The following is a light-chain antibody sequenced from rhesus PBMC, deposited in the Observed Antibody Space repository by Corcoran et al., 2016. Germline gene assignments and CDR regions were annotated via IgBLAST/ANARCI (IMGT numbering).Light chain of an antibody. Sequence: DIQMTQSPSSLSAAVGDTVTITCRASQSISSWLAWYQQNPGKAPKPLINKASSLQSGVPSRFRGGGAGTDFTLTISSLQSEDFATYYCQQYSSSPLTFGGGTKVELK. CDR2: KAS. J-gene: IGKJ4*01. V-gene: IGKV1-22*01. CDR3: QQYSSSPLT. CDR1: QSISSW.